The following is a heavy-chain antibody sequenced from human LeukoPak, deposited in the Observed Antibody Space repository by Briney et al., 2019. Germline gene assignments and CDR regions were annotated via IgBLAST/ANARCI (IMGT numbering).Heavy chain of an antibody. CDR3: TRRNCSGGSCYDY. Sequence: SGGSLRLSCAASGFTFSGSAMHWVRQASEKGLEWVGRIRSKANSYATAYAASVKGRFTISRDDSKNTAYLQMNSLKTEDTAVYYCTRRNCSGGSCYDYWGQGTLVTVSS. J-gene: IGHJ4*02. CDR2: IRSKANSYAT. CDR1: GFTFSGSA. V-gene: IGHV3-73*01. D-gene: IGHD2-15*01.